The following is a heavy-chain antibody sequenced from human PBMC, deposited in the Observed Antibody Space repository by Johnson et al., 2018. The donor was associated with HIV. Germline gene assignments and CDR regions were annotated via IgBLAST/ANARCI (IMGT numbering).Heavy chain of an antibody. Sequence: QVQLVESGGGVVQPGRSLRLSCAASGFTFSDYYMSWIRQAPGKGLAWVSYISSSGSTIYYADSVKGRFTISRDNSKNTLYLQMNSLRAEDTAVYYCARDRGRYGYAAFDIWGQGTMVTVSS. CDR3: ARDRGRYGYAAFDI. D-gene: IGHD5-18*01. CDR1: GFTFSDYY. CDR2: ISSSGSTI. J-gene: IGHJ3*02. V-gene: IGHV3-11*04.